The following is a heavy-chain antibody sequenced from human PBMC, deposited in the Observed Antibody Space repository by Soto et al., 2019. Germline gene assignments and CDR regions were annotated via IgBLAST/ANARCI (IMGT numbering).Heavy chain of an antibody. CDR3: AREAVAGFSYIDY. V-gene: IGHV3-11*06. D-gene: IGHD6-19*01. J-gene: IGHJ4*02. Sequence: QVQLVESGGGLVKPGGSLRLSCAASGFTFSDYYMSWIRQAPGKGLEWVSYISSSSSYTNYADSVKGRFTISRDNAKNSLYLQMNSLRAEDTAVYYCAREAVAGFSYIDYWGQGTLVTVSS. CDR2: ISSSSSYT. CDR1: GFTFSDYY.